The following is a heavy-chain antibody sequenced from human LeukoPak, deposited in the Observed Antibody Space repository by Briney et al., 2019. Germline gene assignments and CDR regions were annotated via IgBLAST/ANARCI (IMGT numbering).Heavy chain of an antibody. J-gene: IGHJ4*02. CDR2: ISGTGGST. CDR3: AKVRSTGVVVGATDY. V-gene: IGHV3-23*01. D-gene: IGHD2-15*01. Sequence: GGSLGLSCAASGLTLSSYAMSWVRQAPGKGLEWVSVISGTGGSTYYADSVKGRFTISRDNSKNTLDLQMNSLRAEDTALYYCAKVRSTGVVVGATDYWGQGTLVTVSS. CDR1: GLTLSSYA.